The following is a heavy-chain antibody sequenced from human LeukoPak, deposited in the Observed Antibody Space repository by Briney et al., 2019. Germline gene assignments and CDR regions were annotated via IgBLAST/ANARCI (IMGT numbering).Heavy chain of an antibody. Sequence: SETLSFTCAVSGGSISGSNWWSWVRQPPGKRLDWIGEIYHSGSPNYNPSLKSRVTISLDTSKNQFSPRMPSVTAADTAFYFCASSLTGYSSSWFLAYWGPGTLVTVSS. V-gene: IGHV4-4*02. CDR1: GGSISGSNW. D-gene: IGHD6-13*01. CDR2: IYHSGSP. J-gene: IGHJ4*02. CDR3: ASSLTGYSSSWFLAY.